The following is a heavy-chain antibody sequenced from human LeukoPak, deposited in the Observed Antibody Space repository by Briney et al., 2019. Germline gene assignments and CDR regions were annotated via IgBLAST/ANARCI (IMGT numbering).Heavy chain of an antibody. V-gene: IGHV3-20*04. J-gene: IGHJ6*03. CDR1: GFTFDDYG. CDR3: ARARDYYYYMDV. Sequence: GGSLRLSCAASGFTFDDYGMSWVRQAPGKGLEWVSGINWNGGSTGYADSVKGRFTISRDNAKNSLYLQMNSLRAEDTAVYYCARARDYYYYMDVWGKGTTVTVSS. CDR2: INWNGGST.